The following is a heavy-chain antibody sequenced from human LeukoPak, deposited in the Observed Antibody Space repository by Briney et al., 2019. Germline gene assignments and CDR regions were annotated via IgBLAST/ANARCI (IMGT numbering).Heavy chain of an antibody. Sequence: PGGSLRLSCVAPGFIFRSYGIHWVRQAPGKGLEWVTFIHFDGSNEYYADFVKGRFTISRDNSKNTVYLQMNSLRAEDTAVYYCAKDGIMHSNGPPEFDPWGQGTLVGVSS. CDR2: IHFDGSNE. CDR3: AKDGIMHSNGPPEFDP. J-gene: IGHJ5*02. V-gene: IGHV3-30*02. CDR1: GFIFRSYG. D-gene: IGHD3-16*01.